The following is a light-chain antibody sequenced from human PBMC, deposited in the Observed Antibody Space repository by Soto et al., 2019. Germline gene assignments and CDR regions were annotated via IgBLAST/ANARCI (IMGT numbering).Light chain of an antibody. CDR2: TAS. J-gene: IGKJ4*01. CDR1: QDIGYA. Sequence: DIQMTQSPSSVSASVGDRVTITCRASQDIGYALAWFQQKPGESPSLLMYTASSLHSGVPSRFSGRRSGTDCTLTISSLQPEDSATYYCQQGNSFPLTFGGGTKVEIK. V-gene: IGKV1-12*01. CDR3: QQGNSFPLT.